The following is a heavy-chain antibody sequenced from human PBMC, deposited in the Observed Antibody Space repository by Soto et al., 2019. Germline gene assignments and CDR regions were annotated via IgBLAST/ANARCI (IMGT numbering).Heavy chain of an antibody. Sequence: ASVKVSCKASGYTFTSYGISWVRQAPGQGLEWMGWISAYNGNTNYAQKLQGRVTMTTDTSTSTAYMELRSLRSDDTAVYYCARYSGSYYSSSGMDVWGQGTTVTVSS. D-gene: IGHD1-26*01. CDR2: ISAYNGNT. V-gene: IGHV1-18*01. CDR1: GYTFTSYG. CDR3: ARYSGSYYSSSGMDV. J-gene: IGHJ6*02.